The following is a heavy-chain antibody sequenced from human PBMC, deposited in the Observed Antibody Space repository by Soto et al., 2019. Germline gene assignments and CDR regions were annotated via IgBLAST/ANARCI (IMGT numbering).Heavy chain of an antibody. Sequence: TSETLSLTCAVYGGSVNGYYWNWIRQPPGKGLEWIGEINHTGGTHYNPSLKSRVTMSVDTSRNQFSLRLSSVTAADTAIYYCATRITVFGLLIPPFDPWGQGTQVTVSS. CDR2: INHTGGT. CDR1: GGSVNGYY. CDR3: ATRITVFGLLIPPFDP. D-gene: IGHD3-3*01. V-gene: IGHV4-34*01. J-gene: IGHJ5*02.